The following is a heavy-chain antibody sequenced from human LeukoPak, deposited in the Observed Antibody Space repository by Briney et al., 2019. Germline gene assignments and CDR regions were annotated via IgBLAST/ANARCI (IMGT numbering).Heavy chain of an antibody. CDR1: KFTFSDHY. CDR2: TRNKPRSYTT. CDR3: ARSGVYKALEFDP. J-gene: IGHJ5*02. V-gene: IGHV3-72*01. D-gene: IGHD6-13*01. Sequence: PGGSLRLSCAASKFTFSDHYMDWVRQAPGKGLEWVGRTRNKPRSYTTEYAASVKGRFTIPRDDSKNSLYLQMNSLKTEDTAVYCARSGVYKALEFDPWGQGTLVTVSS.